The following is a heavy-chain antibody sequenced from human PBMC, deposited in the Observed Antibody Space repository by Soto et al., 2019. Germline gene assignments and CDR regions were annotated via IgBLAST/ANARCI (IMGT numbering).Heavy chain of an antibody. CDR2: IQTNGNT. CDR1: GGSLSGYH. CDR3: AKGAGPPWFHP. J-gene: IGHJ5*02. Sequence: SETLSLTCSVSGGSLSGYHWSWIRQPAGKGLEWLGRIQTNGNTDYDPSLKSRVTISIDTSKNQFSLKVTSVTAADTAVYFCAKGAGPPWFHPCAKGSPVTVSS. V-gene: IGHV4-4*07.